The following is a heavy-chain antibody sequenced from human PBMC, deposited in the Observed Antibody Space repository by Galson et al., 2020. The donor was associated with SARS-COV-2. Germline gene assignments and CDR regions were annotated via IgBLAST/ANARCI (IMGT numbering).Heavy chain of an antibody. J-gene: IGHJ5*02. D-gene: IGHD3-10*01. CDR2: IYYSGST. CDR3: ARACRELWFGGTEENWFDP. CDR1: GGSISSSSYY. V-gene: IGHV4-39*07. Sequence: SETLSLTCTVSGGSISSSSYYWGWIRQPPGKGLEWIGRIYYSGSTYYNPSLKSRVTISVDTSKNQFSLKLSSVTAADTAVYYCARACRELWFGGTEENWFDPWGQGTLVTVSS.